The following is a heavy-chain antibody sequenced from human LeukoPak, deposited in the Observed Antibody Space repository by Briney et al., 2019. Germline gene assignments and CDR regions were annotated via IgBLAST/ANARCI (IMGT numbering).Heavy chain of an antibody. CDR3: ARSIDIDY. J-gene: IGHJ4*02. D-gene: IGHD2-21*01. V-gene: IGHV3-48*01. CDR2: ISSSSSII. CDR1: GYTFTSYY. Sequence: SCKASGYTFTSYYMHWVRQAPGKGLEWVSYISSSSSIIYYADSVKGRFTISRDTAKNSLHLQMNSLRAEDTAVYYCARSIDIDYWGQGTLVTVSS.